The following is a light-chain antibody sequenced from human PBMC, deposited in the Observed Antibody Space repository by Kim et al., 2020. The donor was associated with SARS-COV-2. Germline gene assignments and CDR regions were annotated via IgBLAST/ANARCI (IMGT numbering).Light chain of an antibody. CDR2: DAS. J-gene: IGKJ1*01. V-gene: IGKV1-27*01. Sequence: ASVGGRVTSTCRASQGISNSLAWYQQKQGKGPTVLIYDASTLQSGVPSRFSGSGSGTDFTLTISSLQPEDVATYYCQKYNSAPWTLGQGTKVDIK. CDR1: QGISNS. CDR3: QKYNSAPWT.